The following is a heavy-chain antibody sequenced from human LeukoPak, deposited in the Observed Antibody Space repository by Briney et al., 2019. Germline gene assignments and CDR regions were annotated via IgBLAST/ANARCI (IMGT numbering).Heavy chain of an antibody. V-gene: IGHV4-34*01. CDR1: GGSFSGYS. J-gene: IGHJ5*02. CDR2: INHSGST. CDR3: ARGQNLQLWLLDWFDP. D-gene: IGHD5-18*01. Sequence: SETLSLTCTVYGGSFSGYSWSCIRQPPPKALSWIGDINHSGSTNYNPSLKSRVTISVDTSKNQFSLKLSSVTAADTAVYYCARGQNLQLWLLDWFDPWGQGTLVTVSS.